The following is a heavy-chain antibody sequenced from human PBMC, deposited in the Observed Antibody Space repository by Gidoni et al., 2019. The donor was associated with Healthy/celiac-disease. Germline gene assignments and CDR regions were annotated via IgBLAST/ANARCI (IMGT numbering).Heavy chain of an antibody. V-gene: IGHV3-23*01. Sequence: EVQLLESGGGLVQPGGSLRLSCAASGFPFSSYAMSWVRQAPGKGLEGVSAISGRGGSTYYADSVKGRFTISRDNSKNTLYLQMNSRRAEDTAVYYCAKVLGYANTYYYYMDVWGKGTTVTVSS. J-gene: IGHJ6*03. CDR1: GFPFSSYA. D-gene: IGHD3-16*01. CDR2: ISGRGGST. CDR3: AKVLGYANTYYYYMDV.